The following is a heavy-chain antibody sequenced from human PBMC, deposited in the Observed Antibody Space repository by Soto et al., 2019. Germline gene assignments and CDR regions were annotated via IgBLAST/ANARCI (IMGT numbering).Heavy chain of an antibody. CDR1: GGTISGYY. CDR3: ARGQRFSDWFDP. J-gene: IGHJ5*02. D-gene: IGHD3-3*01. CDR2: IYSSGNT. V-gene: IGHV4-4*07. Sequence: LSLTCSVSGGTISGYYWTWIRQPAGKGLEWIGRIYSSGNTKYNPSLQSRVTMSLDTSNNQFSLRLTSVTAADTAVYYCARGQRFSDWFDPWGQGALVTVSS.